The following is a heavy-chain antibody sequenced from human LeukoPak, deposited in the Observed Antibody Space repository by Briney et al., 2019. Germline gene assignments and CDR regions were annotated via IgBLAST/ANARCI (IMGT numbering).Heavy chain of an antibody. CDR3: AREIQAAFDI. V-gene: IGHV3-30*04. CDR1: GFTFNYYA. J-gene: IGHJ3*02. CDR2: ISFDGKNK. Sequence: PGTSLRLSCVASGFTFNYYAIHWVRQAPGKGLEWVAVISFDGKNKFYADSVKGRFTISRDNSKNTLYLQMNSLRAEDTAVYYCAREIQAAFDIWGQGTMVTVSS.